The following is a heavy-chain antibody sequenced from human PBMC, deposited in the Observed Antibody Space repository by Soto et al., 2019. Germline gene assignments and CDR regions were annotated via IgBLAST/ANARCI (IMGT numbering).Heavy chain of an antibody. Sequence: QVQLVQSGAEVKTPGASVKVSCRASGYSFRTHGISWVRQAPGHGLEWTGWISTYDDKTNFPQKFQGRITMTTDTSTSTAYMELRSLRSDDTAVYFCARDLGYCNSSGCFRNWFDPWGQGTLVTVSS. CDR2: ISTYDDKT. V-gene: IGHV1-18*01. CDR1: GYSFRTHG. D-gene: IGHD2-15*01. CDR3: ARDLGYCNSSGCFRNWFDP. J-gene: IGHJ5*02.